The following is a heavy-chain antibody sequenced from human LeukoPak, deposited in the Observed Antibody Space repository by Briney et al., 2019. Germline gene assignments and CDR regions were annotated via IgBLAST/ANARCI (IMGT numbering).Heavy chain of an antibody. CDR1: GFTFSSYE. J-gene: IGHJ4*02. V-gene: IGHV3-48*03. D-gene: IGHD3-10*01. CDR2: ISSSGSTI. Sequence: GGSLRLSCAASGFTFSSYEMNWVRQAPGKGLEWVSYISSSGSTIYYADSVKGRFTISRDNAKNSLYLQMNSLRAEDTAVYYCARDRGTYGSGSDFDYWGQGTLATVSS. CDR3: ARDRGTYGSGSDFDY.